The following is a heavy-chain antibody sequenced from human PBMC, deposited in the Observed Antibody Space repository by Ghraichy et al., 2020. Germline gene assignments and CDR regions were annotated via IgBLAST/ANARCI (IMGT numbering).Heavy chain of an antibody. J-gene: IGHJ6*02. CDR2: ISSSSSTI. CDR1: GFTFSSYS. D-gene: IGHD3-22*01. V-gene: IGHV3-48*02. Sequence: GESLNISCAASGFTFSSYSMNWVRQAPGKGLEWVSYISSSSSTIYYADSVKGRFTISRDNAKNSLYLQMNSLRDEDTAVYYCAREYYYDSSGYYLYYYYYGMDVWGQGTTVTVSS. CDR3: AREYYYDSSGYYLYYYYYGMDV.